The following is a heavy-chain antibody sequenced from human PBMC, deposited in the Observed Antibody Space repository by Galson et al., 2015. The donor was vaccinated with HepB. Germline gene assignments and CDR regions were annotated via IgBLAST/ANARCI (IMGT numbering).Heavy chain of an antibody. CDR3: GRDRGDRSGWPIFDY. Sequence: SLRLSCAASGFTLSNYRMSWVRQPPGEGLEWVASIRESGSGTSDADSLEGRFTISRDSATNSLYRQMNSLRADDPAVYYCGRDRGDRSGWPIFDYWGQGALVTVSS. D-gene: IGHD6-19*01. V-gene: IGHV3-7*03. CDR2: IRESGSGT. J-gene: IGHJ4*02. CDR1: GFTLSNYR.